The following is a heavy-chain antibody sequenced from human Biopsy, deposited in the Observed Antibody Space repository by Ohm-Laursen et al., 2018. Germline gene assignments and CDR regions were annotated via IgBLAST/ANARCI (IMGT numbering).Heavy chain of an antibody. J-gene: IGHJ4*02. V-gene: IGHV3-23*01. Sequence: SLRLSCAASGVTLSSYGMSWVRQAPGKGLEWVSVLSGSGGTTYYADSVKGRFTISRDNSKNTLFLQMNSLRAADTAIYYCASDLNGDPSAFDYWGQGTPVTVSS. CDR2: LSGSGGTT. CDR3: ASDLNGDPSAFDY. CDR1: GVTLSSYG. D-gene: IGHD4-17*01.